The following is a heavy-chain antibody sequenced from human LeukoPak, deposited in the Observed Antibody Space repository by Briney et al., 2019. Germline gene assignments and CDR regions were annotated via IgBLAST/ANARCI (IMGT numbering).Heavy chain of an antibody. CDR2: ISGSGGST. CDR3: AKDRYYDFWSGTTIDY. J-gene: IGHJ4*02. D-gene: IGHD3-3*01. V-gene: IGHV3-23*01. Sequence: GGSLRLSCAASGFTFDDYAMHWVRQAPGKGLEWVSAISGSGGSTYYADSVKGRFTISRDNSKNTLYLQMNSLRAEDTAVYYCAKDRYYDFWSGTTIDYWGQGTLVTVSS. CDR1: GFTFDDYA.